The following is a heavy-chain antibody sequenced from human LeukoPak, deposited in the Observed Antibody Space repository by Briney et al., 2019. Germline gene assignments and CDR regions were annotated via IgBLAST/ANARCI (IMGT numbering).Heavy chain of an antibody. CDR2: IIPIFGTA. CDR1: GCTFSSYA. J-gene: IGHJ4*02. V-gene: IGHV1-69*13. D-gene: IGHD6-19*01. Sequence: SVKVSCTASGCTFSSYAISWVRQAPGQGLEWMGGIIPIFGTANYAQKFQGRFTITADESTSTAYMELSSLRSEDTAVYYCARDSHSSGWTGDYWGQGTLVTVSS. CDR3: ARDSHSSGWTGDY.